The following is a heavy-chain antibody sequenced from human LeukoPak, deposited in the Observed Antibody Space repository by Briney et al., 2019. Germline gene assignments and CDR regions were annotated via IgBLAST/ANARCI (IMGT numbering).Heavy chain of an antibody. CDR3: ARCSPGGDGFDI. Sequence: GGSLRLSCAASGFTFSSYTMSWVRQAPGKGLEWVSGISGSGGSTYYADSVKGRFTIPRDKSKNTQYLQMNSLRAEDTAVYYCARCSPGGDGFDIWGQGTMVTVSS. V-gene: IGHV3-23*01. D-gene: IGHD4-23*01. CDR2: ISGSGGST. J-gene: IGHJ3*02. CDR1: GFTFSSYT.